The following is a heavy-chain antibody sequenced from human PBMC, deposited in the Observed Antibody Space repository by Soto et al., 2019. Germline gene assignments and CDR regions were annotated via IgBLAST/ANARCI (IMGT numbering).Heavy chain of an antibody. CDR1: GYSFTGYY. Sequence: QVQLVQPGAEVKKPGASVRVSCKASGYSFTGYYVHWVRLAPGQGLEWMGWINPNSGGTNHAQKFQGRVTMTRDTSISTAYMELTRLTSNDTAVYFCAREAGTIGNYYYGMDVWGQGTTVTVS. CDR2: INPNSGGT. D-gene: IGHD1-7*01. V-gene: IGHV1-2*02. CDR3: AREAGTIGNYYYGMDV. J-gene: IGHJ6*02.